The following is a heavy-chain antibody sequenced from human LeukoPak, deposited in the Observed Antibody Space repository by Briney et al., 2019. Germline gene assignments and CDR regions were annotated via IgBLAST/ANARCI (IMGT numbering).Heavy chain of an antibody. V-gene: IGHV3-21*01. CDR1: GFTFSSYS. Sequence: GGSLRLPCAASGFTFSSYSMNWVRQAPGKGLEWVSSISSSSSYIYYADSVKGRFTISRDNAKNSLYLQMNSLRAEDTAVYYCARDGYYGSGSYSYYYGMDVWGKGTTVTVSS. CDR3: ARDGYYGSGSYSYYYGMDV. CDR2: ISSSSSYI. D-gene: IGHD3-10*01. J-gene: IGHJ6*04.